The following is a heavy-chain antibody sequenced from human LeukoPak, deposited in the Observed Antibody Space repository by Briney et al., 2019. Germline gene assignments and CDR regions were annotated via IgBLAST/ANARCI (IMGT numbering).Heavy chain of an antibody. Sequence: GGSLRLSCAASGFTFSSYAMSWVRQAPGKGLEWVSSISSSSSYIYYADSVKGRFTISRDNAKNSLYLQMNSLRAEDTAVYYCARDGRIAARPSSTRYYYGMDVWGQGTTVTVSS. CDR1: GFTFSSYA. J-gene: IGHJ6*02. CDR2: ISSSSSYI. CDR3: ARDGRIAARPSSTRYYYGMDV. D-gene: IGHD6-6*01. V-gene: IGHV3-21*01.